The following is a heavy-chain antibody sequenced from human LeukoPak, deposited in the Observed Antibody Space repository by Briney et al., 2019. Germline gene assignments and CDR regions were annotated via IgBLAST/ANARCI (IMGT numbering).Heavy chain of an antibody. CDR2: IYHSGST. D-gene: IGHD3-9*01. CDR1: GSSISSYY. V-gene: IGHV4-38-2*02. Sequence: SETLSLTCTVSGSSISSYYWGWIRQPPGKGLEWIGSIYHSGSTYYNPSLKSRVTISVDTSKNQFSLKLSSVTAADTAVYYCARGDDILTGYYISPPYFDYWGQGTLVTVSS. J-gene: IGHJ4*02. CDR3: ARGDDILTGYYISPPYFDY.